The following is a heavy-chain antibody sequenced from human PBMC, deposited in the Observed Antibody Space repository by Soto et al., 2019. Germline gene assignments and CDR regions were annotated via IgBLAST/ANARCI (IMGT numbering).Heavy chain of an antibody. Sequence: QVQLVESGGGWVKPGESLRLSCAASGFTFSDHYVTWIRQAPGKGLEWVSYISSSGSTIYYEDSVKGRFTISRDNAENSLYLQMNSLRAEDTAVYYCARVGDMTYKDWGQGTLVTVSS. V-gene: IGHV3-11*01. CDR3: ARVGDMTYKD. CDR1: GFTFSDHY. CDR2: ISSSGSTI. J-gene: IGHJ4*02. D-gene: IGHD3-3*01.